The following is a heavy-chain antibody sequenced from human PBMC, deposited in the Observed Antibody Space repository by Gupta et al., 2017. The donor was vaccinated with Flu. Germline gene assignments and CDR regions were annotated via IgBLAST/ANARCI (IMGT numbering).Heavy chain of an antibody. J-gene: IGHJ5*02. V-gene: IGHV1-2*02. CDR1: GFTLSDYY. D-gene: IGHD2-2*02. CDR3: AREKFCSTASCYRWFEP. CDR2: INPNSGGR. Sequence: QVQLVQSGAEVKKPGASVKVSCKASGFTLSDYYMYWVRQAPGQGLECMGWINPNSGGRKYAQKFQGRVTMTRDTSISTVYLEMNRLTYDDTAIYYCAREKFCSTASCYRWFEPWGQGTLVTVSS.